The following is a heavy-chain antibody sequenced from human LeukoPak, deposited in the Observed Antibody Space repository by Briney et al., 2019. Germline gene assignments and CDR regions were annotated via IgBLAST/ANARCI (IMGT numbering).Heavy chain of an antibody. Sequence: GGSLRLSCAVSGITLSNYGMSWVRQAPGKGLEWVAGISGSGGGTNYADSVKGRFTISRDNSKNTLYLQMNRLRAEDTAVYFCARRGVVIRVILVGFHKEAYYFDSWGQGAQVTVSS. CDR1: GITLSNYG. D-gene: IGHD3-22*01. J-gene: IGHJ4*02. CDR3: ARRGVVIRVILVGFHKEAYYFDS. CDR2: ISGSGGGT. V-gene: IGHV3-23*01.